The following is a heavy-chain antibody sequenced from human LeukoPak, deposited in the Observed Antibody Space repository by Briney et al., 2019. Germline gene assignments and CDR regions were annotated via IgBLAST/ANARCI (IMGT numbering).Heavy chain of an antibody. J-gene: IGHJ5*02. Sequence: SVKVSCKASGGTFSSYAISWVRQAPGQGLEWMGGIIPIFGTANYAQKFQGRVTITADESTSTAYMELSSLRSEDTAVYYCAAIVGATGWFDPWGQGTLVTVSS. V-gene: IGHV1-69*13. CDR2: IIPIFGTA. D-gene: IGHD1-26*01. CDR1: GGTFSSYA. CDR3: AAIVGATGWFDP.